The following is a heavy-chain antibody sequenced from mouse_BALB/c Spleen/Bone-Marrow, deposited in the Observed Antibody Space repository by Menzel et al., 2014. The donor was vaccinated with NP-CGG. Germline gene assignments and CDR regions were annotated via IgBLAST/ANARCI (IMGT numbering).Heavy chain of an antibody. V-gene: IGHV2-9-2*01. Sequence: VKLVESGPGLVAPSQSLSITCTVSGFSLTSYDISWIRQPPGKGLEWLGVIWTGGGTNYNSAFMSRLSISKDNSKSQVFLKMNSLQTDDTAIYCCVRDGKGSPYAMDYWGQGTSGTVSS. CDR2: IWTGGGT. J-gene: IGHJ4*01. CDR3: VRDGKGSPYAMDY. D-gene: IGHD1-1*02. CDR1: GFSLTSYD.